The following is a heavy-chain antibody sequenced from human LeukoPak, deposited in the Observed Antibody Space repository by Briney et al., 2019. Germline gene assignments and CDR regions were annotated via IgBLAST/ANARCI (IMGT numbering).Heavy chain of an antibody. CDR3: AVTSDFDY. J-gene: IGHJ4*02. V-gene: IGHV1-69*13. D-gene: IGHD2-2*01. CDR2: IIPITA. CDR1: GGTFSSYA. Sequence: RASVKVSCKASGGTFSSYAISWVRQAPGQGLEWMGGIIPITANYAQKFQGRVTITADESTSTSSLRSEDTAVYYCAVTSDFDYWGQGTLVTVSS.